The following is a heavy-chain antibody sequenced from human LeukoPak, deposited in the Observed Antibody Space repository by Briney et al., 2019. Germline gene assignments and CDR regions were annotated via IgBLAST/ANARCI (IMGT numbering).Heavy chain of an antibody. J-gene: IGHJ4*02. Sequence: GGSLRLSCAASGFTFSSYSMNWVRQAPGKGLEWASSISSSSSYIYYADSVKGRFTISRDNAKNSLYLQMNSLRAEDTAVYYCAKDVYSYGYLDYWGQGTLVTVSS. CDR3: AKDVYSYGYLDY. CDR2: ISSSSSYI. CDR1: GFTFSSYS. V-gene: IGHV3-21*04. D-gene: IGHD5-18*01.